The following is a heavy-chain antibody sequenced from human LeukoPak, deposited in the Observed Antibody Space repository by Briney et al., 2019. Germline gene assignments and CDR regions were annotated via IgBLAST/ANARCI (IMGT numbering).Heavy chain of an antibody. J-gene: IGHJ6*03. CDR2: INTNTGNP. D-gene: IGHD3-10*01. CDR1: GYTFTSYF. Sequence: APVKVSCKASGYTFTSYFMNWVRQAPGQGLEWMGWINTNTGNPTYAQGFTGRFVFSLDTSVSTAYLQINSLKTEDTAVYYCARLGVPYFHYYMDVWGKGTTVTISS. V-gene: IGHV7-4-1*02. CDR3: ARLGVPYFHYYMDV.